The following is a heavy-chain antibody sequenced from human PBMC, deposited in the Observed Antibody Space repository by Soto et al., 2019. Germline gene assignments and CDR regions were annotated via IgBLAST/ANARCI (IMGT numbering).Heavy chain of an antibody. CDR3: AKDRSVDTRDWFDP. CDR1: GFTFGTYA. J-gene: IGHJ5*02. Sequence: GGSLRLSCAASGFTFGTYAMNWVRQAPGKGLEWVSGITGSGGSTYYADSVKGRFTISRDNSKNTLYLQMNSLRGDDTAVYYCAKDRSVDTRDWFDPWGQGTLVTVSS. CDR2: ITGSGGST. D-gene: IGHD5-18*01. V-gene: IGHV3-23*01.